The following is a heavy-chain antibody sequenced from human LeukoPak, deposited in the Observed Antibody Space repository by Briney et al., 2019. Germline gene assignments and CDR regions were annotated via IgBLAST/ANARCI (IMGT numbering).Heavy chain of an antibody. J-gene: IGHJ4*02. CDR2: IWYDGSNK. D-gene: IGHD3-10*01. CDR3: ARDYYGSGSPLGYFDY. V-gene: IGHV3-33*01. Sequence: HAGRSLRLSCAASGFTFSSYGMHWVRQAPGKGLEWVAVIWYDGSNKYYADSVKGRFTISRDNSKNTLYLQMNSLRAEDTAVYYCARDYYGSGSPLGYFDYWGQGTLVTVSS. CDR1: GFTFSSYG.